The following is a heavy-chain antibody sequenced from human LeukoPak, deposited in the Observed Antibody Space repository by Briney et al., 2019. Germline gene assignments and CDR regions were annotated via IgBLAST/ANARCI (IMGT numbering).Heavy chain of an antibody. J-gene: IGHJ2*01. Sequence: GGSLRLSCTASGFTLSSFGMHWVRQAPGKGLECVAVISDAGSNTYYADSVKGRFTISRDNSKNTLYLQLNSLRTEDTAVYYCAKDADTATIIYWYFDLWGRGTLVTVSS. CDR3: AKDADTATIIYWYFDL. CDR2: ISDAGSNT. D-gene: IGHD5-18*01. V-gene: IGHV3-30*18. CDR1: GFTLSSFG.